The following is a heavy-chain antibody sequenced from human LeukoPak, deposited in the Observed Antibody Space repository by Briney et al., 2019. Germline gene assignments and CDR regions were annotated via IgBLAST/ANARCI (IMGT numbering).Heavy chain of an antibody. CDR2: IGGSGGIT. CDR3: AKDGSALWFGELSSYFDY. Sequence: GGTLRLSCAVSGFDFSSYGMNWVRQAPGKGLEWVSHIGGSGGITHYADSVKGRFTISRDNFKNTLYLQMNSLRAEDTAISYCAKDGSALWFGELSSYFDYWGQGTLVTVSS. J-gene: IGHJ4*02. CDR1: GFDFSSYG. V-gene: IGHV3-23*01. D-gene: IGHD3-10*01.